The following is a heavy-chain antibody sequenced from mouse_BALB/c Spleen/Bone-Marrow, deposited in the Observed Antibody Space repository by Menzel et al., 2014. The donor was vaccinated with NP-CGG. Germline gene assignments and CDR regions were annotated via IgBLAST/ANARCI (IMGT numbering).Heavy chain of an antibody. J-gene: IGHJ3*01. D-gene: IGHD2-1*01. CDR3: TRWDGNYGWFAY. V-gene: IGHV1-15*01. CDR2: IDPETGGT. CDR1: GYTFTDYE. Sequence: QVQLQQSGAELVRPGASVTLSCKASGYTFTDYEMHWVKQTPVHGLEWIGAIDPETGGTAYNQKSKGKATLTADKSSSTAYMELRSLTSEDSAVYYCTRWDGNYGWFAYWGQGTLVTVSA.